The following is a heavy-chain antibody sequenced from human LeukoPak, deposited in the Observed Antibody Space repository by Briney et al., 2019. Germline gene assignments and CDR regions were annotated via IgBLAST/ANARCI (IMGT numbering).Heavy chain of an antibody. J-gene: IGHJ6*03. Sequence: GGSLRLSCTAAGFRFSFYWMHWVRQAPGKGLVWVSRINSDGSSTNYADSVKGRFTISRDNAKNTLYLQMNSLRAEDTAVYYCARVTSAYCGGDCYSYYYYYMDVWGKGTTVTVSS. D-gene: IGHD2-21*02. V-gene: IGHV3-74*01. CDR3: ARVTSAYCGGDCYSYYYYYMDV. CDR2: INSDGSST. CDR1: GFRFSFYW.